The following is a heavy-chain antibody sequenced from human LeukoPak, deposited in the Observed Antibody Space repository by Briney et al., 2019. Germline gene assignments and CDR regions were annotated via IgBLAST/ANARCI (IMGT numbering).Heavy chain of an antibody. Sequence: GASVKVSCKASGYTFTSYYMHWVRQAPGQGLEWMGIINPSGGSTSYAQKFQGRVTMTRDMSTSTVYMELSSLRSEDTAVYYCARANPEHIVVVTAVSGFDPWGQGTLVTVS. D-gene: IGHD2-21*02. CDR2: INPSGGST. CDR3: ARANPEHIVVVTAVSGFDP. CDR1: GYTFTSYY. J-gene: IGHJ5*02. V-gene: IGHV1-46*01.